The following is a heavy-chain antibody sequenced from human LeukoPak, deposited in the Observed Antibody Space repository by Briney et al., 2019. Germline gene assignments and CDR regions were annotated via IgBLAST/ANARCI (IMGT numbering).Heavy chain of an antibody. J-gene: IGHJ5*02. CDR1: GYSISSGYY. D-gene: IGHD2-2*01. V-gene: IGHV4-38-2*01. Sequence: SETLSLTCAVSGYSISSGYYWGWIRQPPGKGLEWIGSIYHSGSTYYNPSLTSRVTISVDTSKNQFSLKLSSVTAADTAVYYCARLPAAPIARWFDPWGQGTLVTVSS. CDR2: IYHSGST. CDR3: ARLPAAPIARWFDP.